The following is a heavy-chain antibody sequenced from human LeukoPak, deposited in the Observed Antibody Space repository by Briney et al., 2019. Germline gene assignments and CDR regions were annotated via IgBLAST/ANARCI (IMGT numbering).Heavy chain of an antibody. CDR2: ISSSSSTI. J-gene: IGHJ6*02. CDR3: ARDVKYCSSTSCLDYYYYYGMDV. Sequence: GGSQRLSCAAAGFTFSSNSMNWVRQAPGKGLEWVSYISSSSSTIYYADSVKGRFTISRDNAKNSLYLQMNSLRAEETAVYYCARDVKYCSSTSCLDYYYYYGMDVWGQGTTVTVSS. V-gene: IGHV3-48*04. D-gene: IGHD2-2*01. CDR1: GFTFSSNS.